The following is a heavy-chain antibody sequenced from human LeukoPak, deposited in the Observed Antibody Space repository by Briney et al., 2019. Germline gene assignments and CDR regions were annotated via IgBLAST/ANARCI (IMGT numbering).Heavy chain of an antibody. CDR1: GGTXSTYV. CDR2: SITIFGTA. Sequence: SVKVSCKASGGTXSTYVITGVRQAPGQGLEWMGGSITIFGTANYAQKFHDRVLITADESTSTAYMELSSLSSEDTAVYYCTREKVAATTNSHPIDYWGQGTLVTVSS. V-gene: IGHV1-69*01. D-gene: IGHD6-25*01. J-gene: IGHJ4*02. CDR3: TREKVAATTNSHPIDY.